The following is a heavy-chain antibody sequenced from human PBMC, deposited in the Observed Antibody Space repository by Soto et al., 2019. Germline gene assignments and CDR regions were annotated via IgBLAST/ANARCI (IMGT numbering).Heavy chain of an antibody. CDR1: GFTFSSYS. V-gene: IGHV3-48*01. J-gene: IGHJ3*02. CDR2: ISSSSSTI. D-gene: IGHD6-19*01. CDR3: ARASTRYSSGWTDAFDI. Sequence: VQLVESGGGLVQPGGSLRLSCAASGFTFSSYSMNWVRQAPGKGLEWVSYISSSSSTIYYADSVKGRFTISRDNAKNSLYLQMNSLRAEDTAVYYCARASTRYSSGWTDAFDIWGQGTMVTVSS.